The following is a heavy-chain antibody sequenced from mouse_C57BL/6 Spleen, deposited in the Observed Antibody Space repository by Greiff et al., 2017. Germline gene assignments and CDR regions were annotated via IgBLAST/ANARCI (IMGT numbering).Heavy chain of an antibody. CDR1: GYTFTDYN. CDR3: ARGNYYDCRVFAY. CDR2: IYPNNGGT. V-gene: IGHV1-22*01. Sequence: VQLQQSGPELVKPGASVKMSCKASGYTFTDYNMPWVKQSHGKSLEWIGYIYPNNGGTSYNQKFKGKATLTVNKSSSTAYMELRSLTSEDSAVYYCARGNYYDCRVFAYWGQGTLVTVSA. D-gene: IGHD1-1*01. J-gene: IGHJ3*01.